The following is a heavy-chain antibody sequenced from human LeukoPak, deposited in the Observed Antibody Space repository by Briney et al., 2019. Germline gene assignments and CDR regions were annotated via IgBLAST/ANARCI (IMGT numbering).Heavy chain of an antibody. CDR1: GVSISSHY. CDR2: ISNSGST. J-gene: IGHJ6*03. V-gene: IGHV4-59*11. Sequence: PSETLSLTCTVSGVSISSHYWTWIRQSPVNGLEWIGDISNSGSTSSNPSLKTRVTISIDTYKNQFSLKLSSVTAADTAVYYCGRDALVGYFSYYYMDVWGKGTTVTVSS. D-gene: IGHD2-15*01. CDR3: GRDALVGYFSYYYMDV.